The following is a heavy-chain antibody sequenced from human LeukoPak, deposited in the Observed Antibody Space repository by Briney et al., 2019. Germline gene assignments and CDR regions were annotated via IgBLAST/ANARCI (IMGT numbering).Heavy chain of an antibody. V-gene: IGHV3-53*01. CDR3: ARAYGGYYFDY. J-gene: IGHJ4*02. Sequence: PGGSLRLSCAASGFTVSGNYMTWVRQAPGKGLEWVSVIYSGGNTYYADSVKGRFTISRDNSKNTLYLQMNSLRAEDTAVYYCARAYGGYYFDYWGQGTLVTVSS. CDR2: IYSGGNT. D-gene: IGHD4/OR15-4a*01. CDR1: GFTVSGNY.